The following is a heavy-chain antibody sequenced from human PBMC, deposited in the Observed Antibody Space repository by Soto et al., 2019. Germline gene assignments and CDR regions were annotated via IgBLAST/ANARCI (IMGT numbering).Heavy chain of an antibody. CDR1: GFTFSSYS. V-gene: IGHV3-21*01. CDR2: ISSSSSYI. D-gene: IGHD3-16*01. J-gene: IGHJ4*02. CDR3: ARDLGNRGGFGY. Sequence: EVQLVESGGGLVKPGGSLRLSCAASGFTFSSYSMNWVRQAPGKGLEWVSSISSSSSYIYYADSVKGRFTISRDNAKNALYLEMNSLRAEDTGVYYCARDLGNRGGFGYWGQGTLVTVSS.